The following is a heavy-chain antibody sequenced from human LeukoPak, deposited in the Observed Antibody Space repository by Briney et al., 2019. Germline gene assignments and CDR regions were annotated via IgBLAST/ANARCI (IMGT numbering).Heavy chain of an antibody. CDR1: GYTFTSYD. J-gene: IGHJ5*02. CDR3: ARDISSGWYKAWGP. Sequence: GASVKVSCKASGYTFTSYDINWVRQATGQGLEWMGWMNPNSGNTGYAQKFQGRVTITRNTSISTAYMELSSLRSEDTAVYYCARDISSGWYKAWGPWGPGTLVTVSS. CDR2: MNPNSGNT. V-gene: IGHV1-8*03. D-gene: IGHD6-19*01.